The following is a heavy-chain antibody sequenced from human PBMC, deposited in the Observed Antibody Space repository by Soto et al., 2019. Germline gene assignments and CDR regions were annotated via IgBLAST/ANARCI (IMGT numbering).Heavy chain of an antibody. V-gene: IGHV3-48*02. CDR3: ARDGGDGYSYIVHYYYCMDV. Sequence: GGSLRLSCAASGFTFSSYSMNWVRQAPGKGLEWVSYISSSSSTVYYADSVKGRFTISRDNAKNSLYLQMNSLRDEDTAVYYCARDGGDGYSYIVHYYYCMDVWGQGTTVTVS. CDR2: ISSSSSTV. D-gene: IGHD3-16*01. J-gene: IGHJ6*02. CDR1: GFTFSSYS.